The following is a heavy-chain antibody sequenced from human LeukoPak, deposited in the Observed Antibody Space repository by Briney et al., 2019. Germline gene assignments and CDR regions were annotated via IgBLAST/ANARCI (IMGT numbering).Heavy chain of an antibody. D-gene: IGHD6-13*01. J-gene: IGHJ4*02. CDR1: EFTVSSTY. CDR3: TKTGSSWHYFDS. CDR2: MYSFGNT. V-gene: IGHV3-66*03. Sequence: GGSLRLSCAVSEFTVSSTYMSWVRQAPGKGLEWVSLMYSFGNTYYADSVKGRFTISRDVSKNTLYLQMNSLRAEDTAVYYCTKTGSSWHYFDSWGQGTLVTVSS.